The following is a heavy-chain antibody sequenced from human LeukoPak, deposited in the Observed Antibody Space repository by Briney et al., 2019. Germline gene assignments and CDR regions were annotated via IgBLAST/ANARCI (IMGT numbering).Heavy chain of an antibody. CDR2: ISSSSTYI. CDR1: GSTFNTYS. CDR3: VSGGGAFDI. D-gene: IGHD3-10*01. V-gene: IGHV3-21*01. J-gene: IGHJ3*02. Sequence: GGSLRLSCAASGSTFNTYSMNWLRQAPGKGLELVSYISSSSTYIYYADSLKGRFTISRDNAKNSLYLQMNSLRAEDTAVYYCVSGGGAFDIWGQGTMVTVSS.